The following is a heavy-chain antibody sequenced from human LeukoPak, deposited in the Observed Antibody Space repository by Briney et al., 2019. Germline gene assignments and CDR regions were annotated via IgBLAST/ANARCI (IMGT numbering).Heavy chain of an antibody. CDR2: IYYSGST. CDR3: ARAAKMVRGVIMYHYYYGMDV. V-gene: IGHV4-59*01. CDR1: GGSISSYY. J-gene: IGHJ6*02. D-gene: IGHD3-10*01. Sequence: SETLSLTCTVSGGSISSYYWSWIRQPPGKGLEWIGYIYYSGSTNYNPSLKSRVTISVDTSKNQFSLKLSSVTAADTAVYYCARAAKMVRGVIMYHYYYGMDVWGQGTTVTVSS.